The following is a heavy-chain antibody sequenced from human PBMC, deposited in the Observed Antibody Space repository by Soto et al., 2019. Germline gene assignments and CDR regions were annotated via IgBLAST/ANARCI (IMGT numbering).Heavy chain of an antibody. CDR3: ARDFGRHGAVDTTSWFDP. V-gene: IGHV1-46*02. Sequence: QVQLVQSGAEVKKPGASVKVSCTASGYTFKSFYMHWVRQAPGQGIEWIGMINPTDGSVSFAQKFQDRVTLTTDRPTSTVYMELSSLTREDTAVYFCARDFGRHGAVDTTSWFDPWGQGTLVTVSS. CDR2: INPTDGSV. J-gene: IGHJ5*02. D-gene: IGHD3-3*01. CDR1: GYTFKSFY.